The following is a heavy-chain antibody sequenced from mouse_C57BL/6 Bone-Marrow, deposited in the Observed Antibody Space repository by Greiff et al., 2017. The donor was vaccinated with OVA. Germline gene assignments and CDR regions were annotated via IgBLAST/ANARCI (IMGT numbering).Heavy chain of an antibody. CDR1: GYAFSSSW. CDR2: IYPGDGDT. CDR3: ANNGYYPMDY. J-gene: IGHJ4*01. V-gene: IGHV1-82*01. Sequence: VQLQQSGPELVKPGASVKISCKASGYAFSSSWMNWVKQRPGKGLEWIGRIYPGDGDTNYNGKFKGKATLTADKSSSTAYMQLSSLTSEDSAVYFCANNGYYPMDYWGQGTSVTVSS.